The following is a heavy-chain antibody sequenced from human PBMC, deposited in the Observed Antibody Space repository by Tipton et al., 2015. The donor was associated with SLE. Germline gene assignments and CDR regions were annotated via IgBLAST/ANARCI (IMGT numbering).Heavy chain of an antibody. J-gene: IGHJ5*02. D-gene: IGHD3-16*02. CDR1: GFIFSDYA. Sequence: SLRLSCAASGFIFSDYAMTWVRQAPGKGLEWVSGISGRDGSAFYADSVRGRFSISRDNAENKLYLDMSSLRAEDTAVYYCAKSGDDYIWGSYRPFPDLWGQGTLVTVSS. CDR2: ISGRDGSA. V-gene: IGHV3-23*01. CDR3: AKSGDDYIWGSYRPFPDL.